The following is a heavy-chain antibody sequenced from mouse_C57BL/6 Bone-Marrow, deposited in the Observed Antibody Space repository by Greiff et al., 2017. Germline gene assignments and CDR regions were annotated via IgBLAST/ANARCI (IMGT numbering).Heavy chain of an antibody. Sequence: EVKLMESGGGLVKPGGSLKLSCAASGFTFSSYAMSWVRQTPEKRLEWVATISDGGSYTYYPDNVKGRITISRDNAKNNLYLQMRHLKSEDTAMYYCARAMALPAMDYWGQGTSVTVSS. J-gene: IGHJ4*01. CDR3: ARAMALPAMDY. CDR2: ISDGGSYT. CDR1: GFTFSSYA. D-gene: IGHD2-3*01. V-gene: IGHV5-4*03.